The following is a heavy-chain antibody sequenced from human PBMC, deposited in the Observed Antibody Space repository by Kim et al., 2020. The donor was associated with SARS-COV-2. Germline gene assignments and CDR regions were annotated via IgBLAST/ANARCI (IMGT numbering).Heavy chain of an antibody. CDR3: ARRYYDSSGYNSLNYYYGMDV. Sequence: LSLTCAASGFTFSSYSMNWVRQAPGKGLEWVSYISSSSSTVYYADSVKGRFTISRDNAKNSLYLQMNSLRDEDTAVYYCARRYYDSSGYNSLNYYYGMDVWCQGTTVTVSS. CDR1: GFTFSSYS. V-gene: IGHV3-48*02. J-gene: IGHJ6*02. CDR2: ISSSSSTV. D-gene: IGHD3-22*01.